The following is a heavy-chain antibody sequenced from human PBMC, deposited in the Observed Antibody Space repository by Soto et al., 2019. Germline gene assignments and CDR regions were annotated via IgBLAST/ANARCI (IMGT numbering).Heavy chain of an antibody. V-gene: IGHV3-66*01. D-gene: IGHD4-17*01. Sequence: EVQLVESGGGLVQPGGSLRLSCAASGFTVSSNYMSWVRQAPGKGLEWVSVIYSGGSTYYADSVKGRFTISRDNSKNTLYRQMNIMRAEDTAVYYCARNTVTTYYWYFDLWGRGTLVTVSS. CDR2: IYSGGST. CDR3: ARNTVTTYYWYFDL. J-gene: IGHJ2*01. CDR1: GFTVSSNY.